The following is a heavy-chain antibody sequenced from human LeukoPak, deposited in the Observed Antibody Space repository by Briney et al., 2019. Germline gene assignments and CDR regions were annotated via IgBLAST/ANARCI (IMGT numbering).Heavy chain of an antibody. D-gene: IGHD2-21*02. Sequence: KPSETLSLTCTVSGGSISSSSYYWGWIRQPPGEGLEWIGSIYYSGSTYYTPSLRSRVTISVDTSKNQFSLNLSSVTAADTAVYYCARLLVTAIPPIAFDIWGQGTMVTVSS. CDR3: ARLLVTAIPPIAFDI. J-gene: IGHJ3*02. CDR2: IYYSGST. V-gene: IGHV4-39*01. CDR1: GGSISSSSYY.